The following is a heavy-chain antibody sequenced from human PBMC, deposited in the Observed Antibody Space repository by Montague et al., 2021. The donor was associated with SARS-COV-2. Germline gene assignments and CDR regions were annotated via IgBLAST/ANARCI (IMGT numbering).Heavy chain of an antibody. Sequence: SETLSLTCTVSGGSLISSSYYWGWIRQPPGKALEWIGTLYYSGTTYYNSSLKCRVTMSVDKSKNQFSLRLSSVTAADTAVYYCAGRYRWAMEVWGQGTTVTVSS. CDR2: LYYSGTT. CDR3: AGRYRWAMEV. D-gene: IGHD5-12*01. CDR1: GGSLISSSYY. J-gene: IGHJ6*02. V-gene: IGHV4-39*07.